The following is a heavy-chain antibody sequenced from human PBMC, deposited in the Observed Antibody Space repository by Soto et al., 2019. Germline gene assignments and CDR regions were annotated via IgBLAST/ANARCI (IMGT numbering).Heavy chain of an antibody. D-gene: IGHD3-22*01. J-gene: IGHJ5*02. Sequence: SETLSLTCTVSGGSISSGDYYWSWIRQPPGKGLEWIGYIYYSGSTYYNPSLKSRVTISVDTSKNQFSLKLSSVTAADTAVYYCARGLIVGVGANWFDPWGQGTLVTVSS. CDR3: ARGLIVGVGANWFDP. V-gene: IGHV4-30-4*01. CDR2: IYYSGST. CDR1: GGSISSGDYY.